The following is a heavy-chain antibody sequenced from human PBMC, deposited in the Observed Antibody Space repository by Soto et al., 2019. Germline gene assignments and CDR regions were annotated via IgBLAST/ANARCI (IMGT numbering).Heavy chain of an antibody. CDR3: ARVKGYYDSSGYGDY. CDR1: GGSFSGYY. CDR2: INHSGST. V-gene: IGHV4-34*01. D-gene: IGHD3-22*01. Sequence: PSETLSLTCAVYGGSFSGYYWSWIRQPPGKGLEWIGEINHSGSTNYNPSLKSRVTISVDTSKNQFSLKLSSVTAADTAVYYCARVKGYYDSSGYGDYWGQGTLVTVSS. J-gene: IGHJ4*02.